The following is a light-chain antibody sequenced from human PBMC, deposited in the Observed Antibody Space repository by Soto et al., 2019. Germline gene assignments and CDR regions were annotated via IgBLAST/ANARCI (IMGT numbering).Light chain of an antibody. CDR1: QSILYSSNNENY. Sequence: DIVMTQSPDSLAVSLGERATINCKSSQSILYSSNNENYLAWYQQKPGQPPNLLIYWASTRESGVPDRFSGSGSGTDFTLTIRSLQAEDVAVYYCQQYYSSPNTFGGGTKVEIK. J-gene: IGKJ4*01. V-gene: IGKV4-1*01. CDR3: QQYYSSPNT. CDR2: WAS.